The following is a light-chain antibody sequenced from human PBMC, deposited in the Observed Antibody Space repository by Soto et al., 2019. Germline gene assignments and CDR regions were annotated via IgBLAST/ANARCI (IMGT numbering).Light chain of an antibody. V-gene: IGKV1-39*01. CDR3: QQSYSNPPT. Sequence: DIQMTQSPSSLSASLGDRVSLTCRASQTISNYLNWYQQKPGKAPKLLIYAASSLQSVVPSRFSGSGSGTDFTLTISSLQPEDFATYYCQQSYSNPPTFGQGTKLEIK. J-gene: IGKJ2*01. CDR1: QTISNY. CDR2: AAS.